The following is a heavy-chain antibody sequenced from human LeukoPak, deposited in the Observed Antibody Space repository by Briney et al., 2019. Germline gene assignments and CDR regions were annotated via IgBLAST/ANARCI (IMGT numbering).Heavy chain of an antibody. Sequence: ASVKVSRKASGYTFTSYYMHWVRQAPGQGLEWMGIINPSGGSTSYAQKFQGRVTMTRDTSTSTVYMELSSLRSEDTAVYYCARAPAGDWFDPWGQGTLVTVSS. V-gene: IGHV1-46*01. CDR3: ARAPAGDWFDP. CDR2: INPSGGST. J-gene: IGHJ5*02. CDR1: GYTFTSYY.